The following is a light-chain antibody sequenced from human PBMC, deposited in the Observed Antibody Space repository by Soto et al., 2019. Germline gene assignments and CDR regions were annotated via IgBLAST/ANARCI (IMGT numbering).Light chain of an antibody. V-gene: IGKV1-12*01. CDR1: QGISRW. J-gene: IGKJ4*01. CDR3: QEADSFPLT. CDR2: AAS. Sequence: DIQMTQSPSSVSASVGDRVTITCRASQGISRWVAWYQQKPGYAPKLLIYAASSLQSGVPSRFSGTGSGTDFTLTISSLQPDDFATYYCQEADSFPLTIGEGTKVEIK.